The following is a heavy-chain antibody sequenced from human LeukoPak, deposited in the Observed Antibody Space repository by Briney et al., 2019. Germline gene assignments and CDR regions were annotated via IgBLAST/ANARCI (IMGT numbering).Heavy chain of an antibody. CDR2: ISGSGGST. V-gene: IGHV3-23*01. CDR3: AKRYCSGGSCFYPEPYYFDY. J-gene: IGHJ4*02. CDR1: GFTFSSYA. Sequence: PGGSLRLSCAASGFTFSSYAMSWVRQALGKGLEWVSAISGSGGSTYYADSVKGRFTISRDNSKNTLYLQMNSLRAEDTAVYYCAKRYCSGGSCFYPEPYYFDYWGQGTLVTVSS. D-gene: IGHD2-15*01.